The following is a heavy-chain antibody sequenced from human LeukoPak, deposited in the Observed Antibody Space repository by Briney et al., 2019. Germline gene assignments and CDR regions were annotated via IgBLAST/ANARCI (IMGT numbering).Heavy chain of an antibody. CDR1: GFTFSSYA. CDR2: ISSSSSYI. V-gene: IGHV3-21*01. J-gene: IGHJ4*02. Sequence: PGGSLRLSCAASGFTFSSYAMNWVRQAPGKGLEWVSSISSSSSYIYYADSVKGRFTISRDDAKNSLYLQMNSLRAEDTAVYYCARDKGFDYYDSSGRFDYWGQGTLVTVSS. D-gene: IGHD3-22*01. CDR3: ARDKGFDYYDSSGRFDY.